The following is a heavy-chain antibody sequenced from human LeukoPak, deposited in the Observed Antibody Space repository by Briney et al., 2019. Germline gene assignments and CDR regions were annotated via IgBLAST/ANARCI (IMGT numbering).Heavy chain of an antibody. J-gene: IGHJ6*03. CDR1: GGSISSSSYY. CDR2: IYYSGST. CDR3: ARDSFDYTNYPYYYYMDV. D-gene: IGHD4-11*01. Sequence: SETLSLTCTVSGGSISSSSYYWGWIRQPPGKELEWIGSIYYSGSTYYNPSLKSRVTISVDTSKNQFSLKLSSVTAADTAVYYCARDSFDYTNYPYYYYMDVWGKGTTVTVSS. V-gene: IGHV4-39*07.